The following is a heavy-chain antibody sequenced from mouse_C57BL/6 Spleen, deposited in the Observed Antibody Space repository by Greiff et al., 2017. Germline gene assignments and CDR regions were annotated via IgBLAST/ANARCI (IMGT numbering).Heavy chain of an antibody. J-gene: IGHJ4*01. V-gene: IGHV1-53*01. CDR1: GYTFTSYW. CDR2: INPSYGGT. Sequence: QVQLQQPGTELVKPGASVKLSCKASGYTFTSYWMHWVKQRPGLGLEWIGNINPSYGGTNYSEKFKSKATLTVDKSSSTAYMQLSSLTSEDSAVYYCARKGPYAMGYWGQGTSVTVSS. CDR3: ARKGPYAMGY. D-gene: IGHD3-3*01.